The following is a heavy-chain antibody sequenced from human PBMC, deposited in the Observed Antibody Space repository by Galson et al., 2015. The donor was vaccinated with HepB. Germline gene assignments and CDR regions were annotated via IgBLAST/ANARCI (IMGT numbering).Heavy chain of an antibody. CDR2: IIPIFGTA. CDR1: GGTFSSYA. V-gene: IGHV1-69*13. D-gene: IGHD3-22*01. Sequence: SVKVSCKASGGTFSSYAISWVRQAPGQGLEWMGGIIPIFGTANYAQKFQGRVTITADESTSTAYMELSSLRSEDTAVYYCARVGLPANYYDSSGPFDYWGQETLVTVSS. CDR3: ARVGLPANYYDSSGPFDY. J-gene: IGHJ4*02.